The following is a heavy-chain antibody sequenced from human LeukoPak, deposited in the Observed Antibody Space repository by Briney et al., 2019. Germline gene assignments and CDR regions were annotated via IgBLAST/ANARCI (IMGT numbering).Heavy chain of an antibody. CDR1: GFTFSNYW. CDR3: TRSGAPYCRGSSCYEDWFDP. V-gene: IGHV3-7*05. Sequence: GESLRLSCAASGFTFSNYWMSWVRQAPGKGLEWVANIKQDGSEKYYVDSVKGRFTISRDNAKKSLHLQMNTLRAEDTAVYYCTRSGAPYCRGSSCYEDWFDPWGQGTLVTVSS. D-gene: IGHD2-15*01. J-gene: IGHJ5*02. CDR2: IKQDGSEK.